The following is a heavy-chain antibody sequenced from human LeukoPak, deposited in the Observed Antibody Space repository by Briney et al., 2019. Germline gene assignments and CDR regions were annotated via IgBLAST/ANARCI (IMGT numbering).Heavy chain of an antibody. Sequence: SETLSLTCAVDGGSSNIYYWNWIRQPPGKGLEWIGEINHSRSTNYNPSLKSRVTISLDTSKNQFSLNLSSVTAADTAVYYCARGEGAYYYGMDVWGQGTTVTVS. D-gene: IGHD3-16*01. CDR3: ARGEGAYYYGMDV. CDR2: INHSRST. J-gene: IGHJ6*02. V-gene: IGHV4-34*01. CDR1: GGSSNIYY.